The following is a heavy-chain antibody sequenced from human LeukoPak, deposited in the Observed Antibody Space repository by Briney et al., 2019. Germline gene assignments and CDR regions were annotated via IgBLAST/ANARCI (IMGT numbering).Heavy chain of an antibody. CDR1: GFTFDDYA. D-gene: IGHD3-22*01. Sequence: PGRSLRLSCAASGFTFDDYAMHWVRQAPGKGLEWVSGISWNSGSIGYADSVKGRFTISRDNAKNSLYLQMNSLRAEDTALYYCAKEVRYYYDSSGYYPVFDYWGQGTLVTVSS. CDR3: AKEVRYYYDSSGYYPVFDY. V-gene: IGHV3-9*01. CDR2: ISWNSGSI. J-gene: IGHJ4*02.